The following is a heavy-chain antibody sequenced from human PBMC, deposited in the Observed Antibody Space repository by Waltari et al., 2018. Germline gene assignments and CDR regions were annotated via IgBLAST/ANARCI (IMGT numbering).Heavy chain of an antibody. CDR1: GGTFSSST. V-gene: IGHV1-69*09. CDR3: ARTPLTAMFDY. CDR2: IIPILGIA. Sequence: QVQLVQSGAEVKKPGSSVQVSCKASGGTFSSSTISWVRQAPGQGLEWMGRIIPILGIANYAKKFQGRVTITADKSTSTAYMELSSLRSEDTAVYYCARTPLTAMFDYWGQGTLVTVSS. D-gene: IGHD5-18*01. J-gene: IGHJ4*02.